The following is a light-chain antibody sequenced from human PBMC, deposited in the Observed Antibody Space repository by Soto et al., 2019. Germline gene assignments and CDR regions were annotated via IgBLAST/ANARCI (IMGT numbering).Light chain of an antibody. J-gene: IGKJ4*01. CDR1: QGIGGT. V-gene: IGKV3-15*01. CDR2: DTV. Sequence: EILMTQSPATLSVAPGERATLSCRASQGIGGTLAWYQQKPGHSPRLLIYDTVIRATGVPARFSGSVSGTEFTLTITSLQSEDFAIYYCQHYTNWPLTFGGGVKVDLK. CDR3: QHYTNWPLT.